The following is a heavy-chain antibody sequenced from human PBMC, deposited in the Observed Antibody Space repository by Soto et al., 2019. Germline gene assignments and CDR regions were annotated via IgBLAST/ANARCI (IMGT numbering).Heavy chain of an antibody. CDR3: AKALTMASPNWFDP. Sequence: QLVQSGAEVKKPGSSVKVSCKASGGPFSTYAISWVRQAPGQGLEWMGGIIPIFGTANYAQRFLDRVTISADDSTSTAYMELRSLTSDDTAVYYCAKALTMASPNWFDPWGQGTQVTVSS. D-gene: IGHD3-10*01. CDR1: GGPFSTYA. CDR2: IIPIFGTA. J-gene: IGHJ5*02. V-gene: IGHV1-69*01.